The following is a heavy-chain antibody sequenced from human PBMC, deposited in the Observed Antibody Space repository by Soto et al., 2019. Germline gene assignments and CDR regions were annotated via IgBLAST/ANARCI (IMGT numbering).Heavy chain of an antibody. Sequence: PSETLSLTCTVSGGSISSGDYYWSWIRQPPGKGLEWIGYIYYSGSTYYNPSLKSRVTISVDTSKNQFSLHLSSVTPEDTAVYYCARVQHPAYFDYWGQGTLVTVSS. CDR1: GGSISSGDYY. V-gene: IGHV4-30-4*01. CDR3: ARVQHPAYFDY. CDR2: IYYSGST. J-gene: IGHJ4*02.